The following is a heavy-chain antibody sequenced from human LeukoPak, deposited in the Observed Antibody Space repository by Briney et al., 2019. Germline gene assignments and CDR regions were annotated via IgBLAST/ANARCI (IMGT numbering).Heavy chain of an antibody. CDR3: ARGAGLDDAFDI. Sequence: ASVKVSCKASGYTFTSYDINWVRQATGQGLEWMGWMNPNSGNTGYAQKFQGRVTMTRNTSISTAYTELSSLRSEDTAVYYCARGAGLDDAFDIWGQGTMVTVSS. J-gene: IGHJ3*02. V-gene: IGHV1-8*01. CDR1: GYTFTSYD. CDR2: MNPNSGNT.